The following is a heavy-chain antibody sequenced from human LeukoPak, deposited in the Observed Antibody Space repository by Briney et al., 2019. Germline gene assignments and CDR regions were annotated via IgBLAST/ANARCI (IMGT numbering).Heavy chain of an antibody. D-gene: IGHD6-13*01. Sequence: GRSLRLSCAASGFTFDDYAMHWVRQAPGKGLERVSGISYNSGNIGYADSVKGRFTISRDNSKNTLYLQLNSLRAEDTAVYYCARGSSSWYVPAYNWFDPWGQGTLVTVSS. CDR1: GFTFDDYA. CDR2: ISYNSGNI. V-gene: IGHV3-9*01. J-gene: IGHJ5*02. CDR3: ARGSSSWYVPAYNWFDP.